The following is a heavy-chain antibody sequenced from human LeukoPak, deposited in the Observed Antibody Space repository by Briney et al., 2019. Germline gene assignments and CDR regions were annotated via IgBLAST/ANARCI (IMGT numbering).Heavy chain of an antibody. V-gene: IGHV1-69*05. Sequence: SVKVSCKASGGTFSSYTISWVRQAPGQGLEWMGRIIPIFGTANYAQKFQGRVTITTDESTSTAYMELSSLRSEDTAVYYCARDPTRPDYGGSYFDYWGQGTLVTVSS. CDR3: ARDPTRPDYGGSYFDY. CDR2: IIPIFGTA. J-gene: IGHJ4*02. CDR1: GGTFSSYT. D-gene: IGHD4-23*01.